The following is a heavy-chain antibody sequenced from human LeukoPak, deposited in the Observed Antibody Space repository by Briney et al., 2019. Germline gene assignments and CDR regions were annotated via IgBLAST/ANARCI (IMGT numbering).Heavy chain of an antibody. Sequence: PGGSLRLSCAASGFSFSSYAMTWVRQAPGKGLEWVSALDASGGTTYYADSVKGRFTTYRDNSKNTLYLHMNSLRAEDTAVYYCAKLPREYCSSTSCPNWFDTWGQGTLVTVSS. CDR2: LDASGGTT. D-gene: IGHD2-2*01. V-gene: IGHV3-23*01. CDR3: AKLPREYCSSTSCPNWFDT. J-gene: IGHJ5*02. CDR1: GFSFSSYA.